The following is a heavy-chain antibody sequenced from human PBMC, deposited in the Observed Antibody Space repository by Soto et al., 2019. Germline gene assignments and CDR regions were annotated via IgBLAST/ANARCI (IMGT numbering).Heavy chain of an antibody. CDR1: GGSFSGYY. Sequence: QVQLQQWGAGLLKPSETLSLTCAVYGGSFSGYYWSWIRQPPGKGLEWIGEINHSGSTNYNPSLKSRVTISVDTYKNQLSLKLSSVTAADTAVYYCARVGALGSSSCFDYWGQGTLVTVSS. V-gene: IGHV4-34*01. CDR2: INHSGST. D-gene: IGHD6-13*01. CDR3: ARVGALGSSSCFDY. J-gene: IGHJ4*02.